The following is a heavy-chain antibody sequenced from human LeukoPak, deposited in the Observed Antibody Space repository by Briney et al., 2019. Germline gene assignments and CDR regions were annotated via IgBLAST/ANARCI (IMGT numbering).Heavy chain of an antibody. CDR1: GGSISSYY. J-gene: IGHJ4*02. V-gene: IGHV4-59*01. CDR2: IYYSGST. D-gene: IGHD3-10*01. Sequence: PSETLSLTCTVSGGSISSYYWSRIRQPPGKGLEWIGYIYYSGSTNYNPSLKSRVTISVDTSKNQFSLKLSSVTAADTAVYYCARASRGPMIDYYGSGSPLDYWGQGTLVTVSS. CDR3: ARASRGPMIDYYGSGSPLDY.